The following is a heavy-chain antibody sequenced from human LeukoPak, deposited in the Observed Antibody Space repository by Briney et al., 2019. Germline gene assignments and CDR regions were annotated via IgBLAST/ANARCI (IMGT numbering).Heavy chain of an antibody. D-gene: IGHD1-26*01. V-gene: IGHV4-38-2*02. CDR1: GYSISSGYY. CDR3: VAYDEGAY. Sequence: SPSETLSLTCTVSGYSISSGYYWGWIRQPPGQGLEWIGSIYHSGSTNYNPSLKSRVTISVDTSKNQFSLKLSSVTAADTAVYYCVAYDEGAYWGQGTLVTVSS. J-gene: IGHJ4*02. CDR2: IYHSGST.